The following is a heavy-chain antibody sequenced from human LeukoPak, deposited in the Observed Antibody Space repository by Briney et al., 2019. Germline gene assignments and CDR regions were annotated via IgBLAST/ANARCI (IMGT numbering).Heavy chain of an antibody. D-gene: IGHD4-17*01. CDR2: IYYSGST. Sequence: SETLSLTCTVSGGSISSGDYYWSWIRQPPGKGLEWIGYIYYSGSTYYNPSLKSRVTISVDTSKNQFYLKLSSVTAADTAVYYCATERGTTLNWFDPWGQGTLVTVSS. V-gene: IGHV4-30-4*01. CDR3: ATERGTTLNWFDP. CDR1: GGSISSGDYY. J-gene: IGHJ5*02.